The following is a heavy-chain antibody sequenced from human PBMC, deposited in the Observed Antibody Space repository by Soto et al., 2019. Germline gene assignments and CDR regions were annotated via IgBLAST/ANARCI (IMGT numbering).Heavy chain of an antibody. CDR1: GFLFSSCW. D-gene: IGHD5-18*01. CDR3: AATVGRGYSYGYRDY. J-gene: IGHJ4*02. V-gene: IGHV3-7*03. Sequence: GGSLRLSCAASGFLFSSCWFHWVRQAPGKGLEWVANMSPDGSVRRYVDSVKGRFTISRDNAKESLYLQMNSLRAEDTAVYYCAATVGRGYSYGYRDYWGQGTLVTVSS. CDR2: MSPDGSVR.